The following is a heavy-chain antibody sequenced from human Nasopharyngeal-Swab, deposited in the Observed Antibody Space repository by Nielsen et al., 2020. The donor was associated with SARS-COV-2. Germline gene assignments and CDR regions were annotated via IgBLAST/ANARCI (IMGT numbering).Heavy chain of an antibody. D-gene: IGHD3-22*01. CDR1: GFIFHSFA. V-gene: IGHV3-30*04. J-gene: IGHJ3*01. Sequence: GESLKISCAASGFIFHSFAMHWVRQSPGKGLEWVALISLDGTNRYYAGSVRGRFTISRDTSKDTLYLQMNNLRAEDTAVYYCVRDRDIFGYDSSGYYGADAFDLWGQGTMVTVSA. CDR2: ISLDGTNR. CDR3: VRDRDIFGYDSSGYYGADAFDL.